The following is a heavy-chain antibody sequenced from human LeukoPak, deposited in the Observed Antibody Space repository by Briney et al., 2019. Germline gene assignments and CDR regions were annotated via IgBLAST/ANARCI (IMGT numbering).Heavy chain of an antibody. V-gene: IGHV3-9*01. CDR3: AKDISVVVPAAMGPFDY. J-gene: IGHJ4*02. CDR2: ISWNSGSI. D-gene: IGHD2-2*01. CDR1: GFTFDDYA. Sequence: GRSLRLSCAASGFTFDDYAMHWVRQAPGKGLEWVSGISWNSGSIGYADSVKGRFTISRDNAKNSLYLQMNSLRAEDTALYYCAKDISVVVPAAMGPFDYWGQGTLVTVSS.